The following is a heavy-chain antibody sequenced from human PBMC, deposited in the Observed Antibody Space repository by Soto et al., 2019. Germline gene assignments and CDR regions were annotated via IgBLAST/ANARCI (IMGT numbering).Heavy chain of an antibody. D-gene: IGHD3-22*01. Sequence: EVQLVESGGGLIQPGGSLRLSCAASGFTVSSNYMSWVRQAPGKGLEWGSVIYSGGSTYYADSVKGRFTISRDNSKNTLYLQMNSLRAEDTAVYYCARDRRYYYDSSGVLDYWGQGTLVTVSS. J-gene: IGHJ4*02. CDR3: ARDRRYYYDSSGVLDY. CDR2: IYSGGST. CDR1: GFTVSSNY. V-gene: IGHV3-53*01.